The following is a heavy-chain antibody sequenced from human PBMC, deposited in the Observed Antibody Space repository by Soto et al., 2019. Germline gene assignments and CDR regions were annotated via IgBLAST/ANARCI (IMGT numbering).Heavy chain of an antibody. CDR1: GISVSSNY. Sequence: EVQLVESGGGLIQPGGSLRLSCEVSGISVSSNYMSWVRQAPGKGLERVSVIYSGGSTYYADSVKGRFTTFRDNSKNTLHLQMNSLRAEDTAVYYCARDIERGRHWSFDYWGQGTLVTVSS. CDR3: ARDIERGRHWSFDY. D-gene: IGHD3-10*01. V-gene: IGHV3-53*01. J-gene: IGHJ4*02. CDR2: IYSGGST.